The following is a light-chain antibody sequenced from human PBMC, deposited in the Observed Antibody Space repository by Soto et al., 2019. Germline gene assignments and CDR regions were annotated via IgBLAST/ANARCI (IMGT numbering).Light chain of an antibody. J-gene: IGKJ1*01. V-gene: IGKV1-39*01. CDR3: QQSYSIPWT. CDR2: AAS. CDR1: QSISTY. Sequence: DIQMTQSPSSLSASVGDRVTITCRASQSISTYLNWYQQKPAKAPKLLIYAASSLQSGVPSRFSGSVSGTDFTLTISSRQPEDFASYYCQQSYSIPWTFGQGTKVEIK.